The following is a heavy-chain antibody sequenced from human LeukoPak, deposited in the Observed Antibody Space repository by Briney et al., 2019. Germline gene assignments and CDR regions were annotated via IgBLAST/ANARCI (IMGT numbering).Heavy chain of an antibody. V-gene: IGHV3-23*01. D-gene: IGHD3-10*01. Sequence: PGGSLRLSCAASGFTFYDYGMSWVRQAPGKGLEWVSSISGSGDSTYYADSVKGRFTISRDNSKNTLYLQMNSLRAEDTAVYYCARSMVRIDYWGQGTLVTVSS. CDR1: GFTFYDYG. CDR3: ARSMVRIDY. CDR2: ISGSGDST. J-gene: IGHJ4*02.